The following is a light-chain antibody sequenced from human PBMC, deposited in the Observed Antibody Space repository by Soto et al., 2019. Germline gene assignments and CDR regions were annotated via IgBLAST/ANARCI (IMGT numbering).Light chain of an antibody. V-gene: IGKV3-20*01. CDR3: QQYGRSPPVK. CDR2: GAS. Sequence: EIVMTQAPGTLSLSPGERATLSCRASQSVSSYYLAWYQQKPGQAPRLLIYGASTRAAGIPDRFSGSGSGTDFTLTISRLEPEDFAVYYCQQYGRSPPVKFGQGTKVDIK. CDR1: QSVSSYY. J-gene: IGKJ1*01.